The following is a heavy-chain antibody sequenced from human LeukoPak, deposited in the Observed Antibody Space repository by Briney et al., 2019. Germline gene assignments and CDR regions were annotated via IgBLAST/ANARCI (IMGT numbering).Heavy chain of an antibody. J-gene: IGHJ5*02. CDR2: ISGSGGST. D-gene: IGHD4-23*01. Sequence: PGGSLRLSCAASGFTFSSYAMGWGRQTPRKGLGWVSAISGSGGSTYYADAVKGRFTISRDNSKNTLYLQVNSLRAEDTAVYYCAKDTHYGGNPHLTFDPWGQGTLVTVSS. V-gene: IGHV3-23*01. CDR3: AKDTHYGGNPHLTFDP. CDR1: GFTFSSYA.